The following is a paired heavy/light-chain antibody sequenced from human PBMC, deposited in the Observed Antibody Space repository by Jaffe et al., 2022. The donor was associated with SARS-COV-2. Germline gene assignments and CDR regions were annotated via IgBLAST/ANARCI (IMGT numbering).Light chain of an antibody. CDR2: DTS. CDR1: QSVSSS. CDR3: QQYSFWYT. Sequence: EIVMTQSPATLSVSPGERVTFSCRASQSVSSSLAWYQQKPGQAPRLLIYDTSTRATGIPARFSGSGSGTEFTLTISSLQSEDFAVYYCQQYSFWYTFGQGTKLEI. V-gene: IGKV3-15*01. J-gene: IGKJ2*01.
Heavy chain of an antibody. Sequence: QVQLVESGGDLVKPGGSLRLSCAASGFTFSDNYMTWVRQAPGKGLEWISYISSSAHSLQYADSVKGRFTISRDTAKNTLYLQMSNLRAEDTAIYYCARGSSNLLEYFDYWGRGTLVTVSS. CDR2: ISSSAHSL. CDR3: ARGSSNLLEYFDY. CDR1: GFTFSDNY. D-gene: IGHD6-13*01. J-gene: IGHJ4*02. V-gene: IGHV3-11*01.